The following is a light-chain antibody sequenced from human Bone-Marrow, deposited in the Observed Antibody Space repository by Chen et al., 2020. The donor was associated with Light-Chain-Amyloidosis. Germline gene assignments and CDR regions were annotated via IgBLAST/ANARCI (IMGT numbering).Light chain of an antibody. CDR3: QVWDRSSDRPV. CDR1: NIGSTS. J-gene: IGLJ3*02. Sequence: SYVLTHPSSVSVAPGQTAKIACGGNNIGSTSVHWYQQTPGQAPLLVVYDDSDRPLGIPERLSGSNSGNTATLTISRVEAGDEADYYCQVWDRSSDRPVFGGGTKLTVL. V-gene: IGLV3-21*02. CDR2: DDS.